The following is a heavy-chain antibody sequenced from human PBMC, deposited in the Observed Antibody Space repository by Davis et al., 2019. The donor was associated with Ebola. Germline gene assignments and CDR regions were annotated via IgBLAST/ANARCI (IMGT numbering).Heavy chain of an antibody. V-gene: IGHV3-30-3*01. CDR3: ASGKSENSYFDY. D-gene: IGHD1-26*01. CDR1: GFTFSSYA. CDR2: ISYDGSNK. Sequence: GESLKISCAASGFTFSSYAMHWVRQAPGKGLEWVAVISYDGSNKYYADSVKGRFTISRDNSKNTLYLQMNSLRAEDTAVYYCASGKSENSYFDYWGQGALVTVSS. J-gene: IGHJ4*02.